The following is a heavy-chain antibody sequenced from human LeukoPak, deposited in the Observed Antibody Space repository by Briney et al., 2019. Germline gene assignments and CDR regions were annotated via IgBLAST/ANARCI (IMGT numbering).Heavy chain of an antibody. CDR3: ARGGYDSPHAFDI. J-gene: IGHJ3*02. CDR1: GGSISSSSYY. CDR2: IYTSGST. D-gene: IGHD3-9*01. Sequence: SETLSLTCTVSGGSISSSSYYWSWIRQPAGKGLEWIGRIYTSGSTNYNPSLKSRVTISVDTSKNQFSLKLSSVTAADTAVYYCARGGYDSPHAFDIWGQGTMVTVSS. V-gene: IGHV4-61*02.